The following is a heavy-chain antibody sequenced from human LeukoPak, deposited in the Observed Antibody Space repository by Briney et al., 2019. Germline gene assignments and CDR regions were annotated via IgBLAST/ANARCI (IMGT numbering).Heavy chain of an antibody. CDR3: ARDHGGSRFHFNWLDP. J-gene: IGHJ5*02. V-gene: IGHV4-61*02. D-gene: IGHD3-3*02. CDR1: VGSITSERDY. Sequence: PSETLSLTCTVSVGSITSERDYGRWIRQPAAKGLEWIGRIFTSGASNYNPSLKSRVAISRERPKNQFSLKLNSVTAADTAVYNCARDHGGSRFHFNWLDPWGQGILVTVSS. CDR2: IFTSGAS.